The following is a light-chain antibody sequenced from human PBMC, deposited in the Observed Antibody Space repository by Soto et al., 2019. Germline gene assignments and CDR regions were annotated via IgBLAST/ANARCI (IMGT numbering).Light chain of an antibody. Sequence: NVLTQSPDTLSLSTGARATLSCSASQSISSSYLAWNQQKPGQAPRLLVYGASSRATGIPDRFSGSGSGTDFTLTISRLEPEDFAVYYCQQYGSSRTFGQVSKVAIK. CDR3: QQYGSSRT. J-gene: IGKJ1*01. CDR2: GAS. CDR1: QSISSSY. V-gene: IGKV3-20*01.